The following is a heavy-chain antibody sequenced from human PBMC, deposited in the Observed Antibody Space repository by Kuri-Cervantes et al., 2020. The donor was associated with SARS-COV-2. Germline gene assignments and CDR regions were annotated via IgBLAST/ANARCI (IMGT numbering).Heavy chain of an antibody. D-gene: IGHD7-27*01. CDR2: ISSRDNII. Sequence: GESLKISCAASGFTFSAHYMTWIRQAPAKGLEWISYISSRDNIIYYADSVKGRFTISRDNAKNSLYLQMNSLRAEDTAVYYCARDGSDWGLDYWGQGTLVTVSS. CDR3: ARDGSDWGLDY. CDR1: GFTFSAHY. J-gene: IGHJ4*02. V-gene: IGHV3-11*04.